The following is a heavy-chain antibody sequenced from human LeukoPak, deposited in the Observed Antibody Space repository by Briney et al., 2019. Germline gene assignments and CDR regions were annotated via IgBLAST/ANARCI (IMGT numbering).Heavy chain of an antibody. V-gene: IGHV4-38-2*01. CDR2: IYHSGNT. CDR3: ARSYYDISGDADSLEY. Sequence: SETLSLTCGVSGYSISSGYYWGWIRQPPGKGLEWIGNIYHSGNTNYNPSLKSRVTISVDTSKNQFSLKLTSVTAADTAAYYCARSYYDISGDADSLEYWGQGTLVTVSS. J-gene: IGHJ4*02. D-gene: IGHD3-22*01. CDR1: GYSISSGYY.